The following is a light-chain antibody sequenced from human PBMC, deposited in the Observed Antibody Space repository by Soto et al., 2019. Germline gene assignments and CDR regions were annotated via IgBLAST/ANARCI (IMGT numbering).Light chain of an antibody. J-gene: IGKJ3*01. Sequence: EIVLTQSPGTLSLSPGERVTLSCRASQSVSSNYLAWYQQKPGQAPRLLIYGASSRATGIPDTFRGSGSGTDFTLTISRLEPEDFAVYYCQQYGNSPITFGPGTKVDIK. CDR1: QSVSSNY. CDR3: QQYGNSPIT. V-gene: IGKV3-20*01. CDR2: GAS.